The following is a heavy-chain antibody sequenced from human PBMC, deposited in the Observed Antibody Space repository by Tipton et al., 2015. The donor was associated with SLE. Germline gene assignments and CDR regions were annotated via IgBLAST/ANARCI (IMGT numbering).Heavy chain of an antibody. CDR2: IFTSGTT. CDR3: ARVGLLGPDAFDI. CDR1: GASISSYY. V-gene: IGHV4-4*08. Sequence: TLSLTCTVSGASISSYYWSWIRQPPGKGMEWIGYIFTSGTTNYNPSLKSRVTISVDTPKNQFSLKLTSVTAADTAVYYWARVGLLGPDAFDIWGQGTMVTVSS. J-gene: IGHJ3*02. D-gene: IGHD1-26*01.